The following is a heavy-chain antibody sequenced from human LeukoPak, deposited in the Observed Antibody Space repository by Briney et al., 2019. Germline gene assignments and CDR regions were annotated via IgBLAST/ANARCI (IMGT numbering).Heavy chain of an antibody. V-gene: IGHV4-30-2*01. J-gene: IGHJ4*02. CDR1: GGSISSGSYS. Sequence: PSQTLSLTCAVSGGSISSGSYSWSWIRQPPGKGLEWIGEINHSGSTNYNPSLKSRVTISVDTSKNQFSLKLSSVTAADTAVYYCARGQSYYYDSSGYLPLLDYWGQGTLVTVSS. CDR2: INHSGST. D-gene: IGHD3-22*01. CDR3: ARGQSYYYDSSGYLPLLDY.